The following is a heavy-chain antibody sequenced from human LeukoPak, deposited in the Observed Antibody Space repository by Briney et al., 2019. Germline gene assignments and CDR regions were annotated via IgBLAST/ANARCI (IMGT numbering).Heavy chain of an antibody. CDR1: GGSISSSSYY. Sequence: SETLSLTCTVSGGSISSSSYYWGWIRQPPGKGLEWIGSIYYSGSTYYNPSLKSRVTISVDTSKNQFSLKLSSVTAADTAVYYCARVDCSSTSCYHLDYWGQGTLVTVSS. CDR2: IYYSGST. V-gene: IGHV4-39*01. CDR3: ARVDCSSTSCYHLDY. D-gene: IGHD2-2*01. J-gene: IGHJ4*02.